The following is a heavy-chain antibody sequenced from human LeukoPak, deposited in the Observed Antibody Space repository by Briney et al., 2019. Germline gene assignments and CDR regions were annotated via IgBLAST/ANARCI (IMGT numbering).Heavy chain of an antibody. Sequence: GGSLRLSCAASGLTFSTYGMHWVRQAPGKGLEWVAVISDDGNNEYYAHSVEGRFTISRDNSKNSLYLQMNRLRPDDTAVYYCATLAVNGALQADGMDAWGQGTTVTVSS. J-gene: IGHJ6*02. V-gene: IGHV3-30-3*01. D-gene: IGHD6-19*01. CDR3: ATLAVNGALQADGMDA. CDR1: GLTFSTYG. CDR2: ISDDGNNE.